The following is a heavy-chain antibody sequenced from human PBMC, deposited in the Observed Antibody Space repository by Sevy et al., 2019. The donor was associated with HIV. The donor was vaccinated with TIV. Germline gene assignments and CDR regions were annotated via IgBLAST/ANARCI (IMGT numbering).Heavy chain of an antibody. CDR3: VRADPAQHFDS. CDR2: IDPSAGNA. J-gene: IGHJ4*02. Sequence: ASVKVSCKASGDTFTNNYMHWVRQAPGQGLEWMGIIDPSAGNASYAQRFQGRVTMTRDTSTRILYMDLNSLRSEDTAVYYCVRADPAQHFDSWGQGTLVTVSS. V-gene: IGHV1-46*01. CDR1: GDTFTNNY.